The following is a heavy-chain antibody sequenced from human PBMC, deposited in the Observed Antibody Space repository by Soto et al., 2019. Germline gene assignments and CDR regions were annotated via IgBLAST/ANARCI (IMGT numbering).Heavy chain of an antibody. CDR2: IVVGSGNT. V-gene: IGHV1-58*01. D-gene: IGHD3-22*01. CDR1: GFTFTSSA. Sequence: SVKVSCKASGFTFTSSAVQWVRQARGQRLEWIGWIVVGSGNTNYAQKFQERVTITRDMSKSTAYMELSSLRSEDTAVYYCAAWYYYDSSGYSPIDYWGQGTLVTVSS. CDR3: AAWYYYDSSGYSPIDY. J-gene: IGHJ4*02.